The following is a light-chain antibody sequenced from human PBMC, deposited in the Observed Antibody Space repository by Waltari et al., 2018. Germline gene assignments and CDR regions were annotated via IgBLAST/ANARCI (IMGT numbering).Light chain of an antibody. CDR1: ALPKKH. J-gene: IGLJ1*01. CDR3: YSTYYSGARF. Sequence: SYELTQPPSVSVSPGQTARITCSGDALPKKHAYWYQKKTGQAPLLVIYEDTKRPSGIPERFSGSSSGTMATLTISGAQVEDEADYFCYSTYYSGARFFGPGTKVTVL. CDR2: EDT. V-gene: IGLV3-10*01.